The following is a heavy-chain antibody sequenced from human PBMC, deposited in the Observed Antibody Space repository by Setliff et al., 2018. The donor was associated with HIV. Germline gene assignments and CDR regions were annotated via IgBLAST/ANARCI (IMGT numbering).Heavy chain of an antibody. CDR1: GVSMTSGGCY. D-gene: IGHD6-13*01. Sequence: SETLSLTCTVSGVSMTSGGCYWSWIRQPAGKGLEWIGRIYASGVTSYNPSLKSRVTISIDTSKNQFSLKLNSMTAADTAVYYCATRPAGSYWYGVFDFWGRGMLVTVSS. CDR2: IYASGVT. CDR3: ATRPAGSYWYGVFDF. J-gene: IGHJ4*02. V-gene: IGHV4-61*02.